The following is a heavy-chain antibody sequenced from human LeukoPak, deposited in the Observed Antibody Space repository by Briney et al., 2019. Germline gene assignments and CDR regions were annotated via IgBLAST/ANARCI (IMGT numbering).Heavy chain of an antibody. V-gene: IGHV3-21*01. J-gene: IGHJ6*03. D-gene: IGHD2-8*02. CDR1: GFTFSSYS. Sequence: GGSLRLSCAASGFTFSSYSMNWVRQAPGKGLEWVSSISSSSSYVYYADSVKGRFTISRDNAKNSLYLQMNSLRAEDTAVYYCARDPLVGYMDVWGKGTTVTVSS. CDR3: ARDPLVGYMDV. CDR2: ISSSSSYV.